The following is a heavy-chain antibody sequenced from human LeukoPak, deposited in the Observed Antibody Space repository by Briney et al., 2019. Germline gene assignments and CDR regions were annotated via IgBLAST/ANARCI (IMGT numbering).Heavy chain of an antibody. V-gene: IGHV1-2*04. CDR2: INPNSGGT. D-gene: IGHD2-21*02. CDR3: AKAYCGGDCYSVAPYFDY. Sequence: ASVKVSCKASGGTFSSYAISWVRQAPGQGLEWMGWINPNSGGTNYAQKFQGWVTMTRDTSISTAYMELSRLRSDDTAVYYCAKAYCGGDCYSVAPYFDYWGQGTLVTVSS. CDR1: GGTFSSYA. J-gene: IGHJ4*02.